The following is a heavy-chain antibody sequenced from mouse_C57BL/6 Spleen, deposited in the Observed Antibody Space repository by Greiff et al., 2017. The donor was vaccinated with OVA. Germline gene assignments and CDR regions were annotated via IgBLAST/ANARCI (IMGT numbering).Heavy chain of an antibody. CDR3: ARDMDDYDPSYAMDY. D-gene: IGHD2-4*01. Sequence: EVQLQQSGPELVKPGASVKISCKASGYTFTDYYMNWVKQSHGKSLEWIGDINPNNGGTSYNQKFKGKATLTVDKSSSTAYMELRSLTSEDSAVYYCARDMDDYDPSYAMDYWGQGTSVTVSS. J-gene: IGHJ4*01. V-gene: IGHV1-26*01. CDR2: INPNNGGT. CDR1: GYTFTDYY.